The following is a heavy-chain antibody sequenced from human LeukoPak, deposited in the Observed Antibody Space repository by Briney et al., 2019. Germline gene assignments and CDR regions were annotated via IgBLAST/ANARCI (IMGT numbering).Heavy chain of an antibody. CDR2: INHSGST. Sequence: KPSETLSLTCAVYGGSFSGYYWSWIRQPPGKGLEWIGEINHSGSTNYNPSLKSRVTISVDTSKNQFSLKLSSVTAADTAVYYCARRSFPYYDFWSGWHNWFDPWGQGTLVTVSS. V-gene: IGHV4-34*01. J-gene: IGHJ5*02. CDR1: GGSFSGYY. D-gene: IGHD3-3*01. CDR3: ARRSFPYYDFWSGWHNWFDP.